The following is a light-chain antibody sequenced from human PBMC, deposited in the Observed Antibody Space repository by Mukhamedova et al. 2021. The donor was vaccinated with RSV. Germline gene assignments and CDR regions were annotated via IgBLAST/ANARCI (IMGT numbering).Light chain of an antibody. CDR1: SSNIGSNS. Sequence: GSSSNIGSNSVYWYQQLPGTAPRPLICRSNQRPSGVPDRFSGSKSGTSASLAISGLRSEDEAAYYCASWDARLRGVVFGGGTKLTV. CDR2: RSN. CDR3: ASWDARLRGVV. V-gene: IGLV1-47*01. J-gene: IGLJ2*01.